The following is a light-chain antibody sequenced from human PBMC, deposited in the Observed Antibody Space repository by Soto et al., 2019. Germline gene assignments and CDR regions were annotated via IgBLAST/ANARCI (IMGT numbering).Light chain of an antibody. V-gene: IGLV2-23*03. CDR2: EGS. CDR3: SSYAGSTSLVA. CDR1: NSAVGSYDL. Sequence: QSALTQPASVSGSPGQSITISCTGGNSAVGSYDLVSWYQQRPGKVPKLIIYEGSQRPSGVSDRFSGSKSANTASLTISGLQPEDEGHYFCSSYAGSTSLVAFGGGTKLTVL. J-gene: IGLJ2*01.